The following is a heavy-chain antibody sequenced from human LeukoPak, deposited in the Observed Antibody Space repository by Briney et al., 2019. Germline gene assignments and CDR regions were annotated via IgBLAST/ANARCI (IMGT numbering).Heavy chain of an antibody. D-gene: IGHD3-22*01. CDR1: GGSISSYY. V-gene: IGHV4-4*07. Sequence: SETLSLTCTVSGGSISSYYWSWIRQPAGKGLEWIGRIYTSGSTNYNPSLKSRVTMSVDTSKNQFSLRLSSVTAADTAMYYCARSPSEEYYYDSSGYYGYWGQGTLVTVSS. CDR2: IYTSGST. J-gene: IGHJ4*02. CDR3: ARSPSEEYYYDSSGYYGY.